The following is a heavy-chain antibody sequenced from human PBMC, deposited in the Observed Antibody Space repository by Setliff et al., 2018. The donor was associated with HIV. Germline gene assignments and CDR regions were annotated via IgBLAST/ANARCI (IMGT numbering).Heavy chain of an antibody. J-gene: IGHJ5*02. CDR3: ARGKIALGVRDWFDP. V-gene: IGHV4-59*12. CDR1: AGSISNFY. CDR2: IHYSENS. Sequence: PSETLSLTCTISAGSISNFYWSWIRQPPGKALEWIGYIHYSENSNYNPSLKRRVTISVDTSKNQFSLKLSSVTAADTAVYYCARGKIALGVRDWFDPWGQGTLVTVSS. D-gene: IGHD6-13*01.